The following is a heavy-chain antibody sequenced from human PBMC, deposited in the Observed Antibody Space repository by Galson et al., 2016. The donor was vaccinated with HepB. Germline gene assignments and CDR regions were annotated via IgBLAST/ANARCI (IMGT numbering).Heavy chain of an antibody. CDR3: ARGMRYFDWLLYL. Sequence: SETLSLTCTVSGGSISSYYWSWIRQPPGKGLEWIGYIYYRGSTNYSPSLKSRVTISVKTSRNQISLKLSFVTATDTAVYYCARGMRYFDWLLYLWGQGTLVTVSS. D-gene: IGHD3-9*01. J-gene: IGHJ4*02. CDR2: IYYRGST. V-gene: IGHV4-59*01. CDR1: GGSISSYY.